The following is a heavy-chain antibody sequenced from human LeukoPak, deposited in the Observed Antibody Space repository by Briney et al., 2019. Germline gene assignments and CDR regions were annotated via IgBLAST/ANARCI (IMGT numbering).Heavy chain of an antibody. J-gene: IGHJ4*02. CDR1: GGSFSGYY. CDR3: ARESRYYDILTGYYIGYFDY. D-gene: IGHD3-9*01. CDR2: INHSGST. V-gene: IGHV4-34*01. Sequence: SETLSLTCAVYGGSFSGYYWSWIRQPPGKGLEWIGEINHSGSTNYNPSLKSRVTISVDTSKNQFSLKLSSVTAADTAVYYCARESRYYDILTGYYIGYFDYWGQETLVTVSS.